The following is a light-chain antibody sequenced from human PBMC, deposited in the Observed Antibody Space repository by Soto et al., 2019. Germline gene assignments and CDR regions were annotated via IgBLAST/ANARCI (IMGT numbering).Light chain of an antibody. Sequence: DIHMTQSPSTLSASVGDRVTITCRASQSISIWLAWYQQKPGRAPNLLIYGTSSLESGVPSRFSGSGSGTEFTLTISSLQPDDFATYSCQHYNAYSWTFGQGTKVEIK. CDR1: QSISIW. V-gene: IGKV1-5*03. J-gene: IGKJ1*01. CDR3: QHYNAYSWT. CDR2: GTS.